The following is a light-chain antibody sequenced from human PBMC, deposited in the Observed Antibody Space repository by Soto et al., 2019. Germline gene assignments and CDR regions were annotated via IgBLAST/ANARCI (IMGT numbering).Light chain of an antibody. Sequence: EIVLKQSPDTLSLSPGERATLSCRASQSERSNYLACYQQKPGQAPRFLIYDASSRATGIPDRFSGSGSGTDFTLTISRLEPEDFVVYYCQQYGSTPLTFGGGTKVDIK. CDR1: QSERSNY. CDR2: DAS. CDR3: QQYGSTPLT. V-gene: IGKV3-20*01. J-gene: IGKJ4*01.